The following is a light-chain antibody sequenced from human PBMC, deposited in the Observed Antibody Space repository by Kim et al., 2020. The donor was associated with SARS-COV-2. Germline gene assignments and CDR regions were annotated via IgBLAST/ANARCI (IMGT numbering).Light chain of an antibody. CDR3: NSRDSSGNHLV. CDR1: SRRSYY. V-gene: IGLV3-19*01. Sequence: ALGQTVRITCQGDSRRSYYASWYQQQPGQAPVLVIYGKNNRPSGIPDRFSGSSSGNAASLTITGAQAEDEADYYCNSRDSSGNHLVFGGGTQLTVL. J-gene: IGLJ2*01. CDR2: GKN.